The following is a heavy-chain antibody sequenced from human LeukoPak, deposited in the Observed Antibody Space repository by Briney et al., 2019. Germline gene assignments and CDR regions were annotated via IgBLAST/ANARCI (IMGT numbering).Heavy chain of an antibody. CDR1: GFTFSNAW. CDR3: TTDDRGYSYAPRY. J-gene: IGHJ4*02. D-gene: IGHD5-18*01. Sequence: PGGSLRLSCAGSGFTFSNAWLSWVRQAPGKGLEWVGRIKSEPDGGTTDYAAPVKGKFTISRDDSKNTLYLQMNSLRAEDTALYYCTTDDRGYSYAPRYWGQGTLVTVSS. V-gene: IGHV3-15*01. CDR2: IKSEPDGGTT.